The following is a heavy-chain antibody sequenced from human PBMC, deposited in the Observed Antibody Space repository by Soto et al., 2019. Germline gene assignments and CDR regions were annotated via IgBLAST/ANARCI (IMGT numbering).Heavy chain of an antibody. Sequence: QVRLVQSGGGVVQPGRSLTLSCAASGYSITNHGMHWVRQAPGKGLEWVALIWAHGTDQYYADSVKGRFTVSRDTSTNTVYLQINSLRAEDTAKYYCGKDIRSGSIDYWGQGTLVTVSS. CDR1: GYSITNHG. CDR3: GKDIRSGSIDY. D-gene: IGHD1-1*01. J-gene: IGHJ4*02. V-gene: IGHV3-33*06. CDR2: IWAHGTDQ.